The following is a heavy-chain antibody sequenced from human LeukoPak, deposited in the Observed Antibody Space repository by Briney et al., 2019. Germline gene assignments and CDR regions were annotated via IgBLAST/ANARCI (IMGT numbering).Heavy chain of an antibody. CDR1: GGSFSSYY. V-gene: IGHV4-34*01. Sequence: SETLSLTCAVYGGSFSSYYWSWIRQPPGKGLEWIGEINHSGSTNHNPSLKSRVTISVDTSKNQFSLKLSSVTAADTAVYYCARFLRYCSSTSCYTSWFDPWGQGTLVTVSS. CDR2: INHSGST. D-gene: IGHD2-2*02. J-gene: IGHJ5*02. CDR3: ARFLRYCSSTSCYTSWFDP.